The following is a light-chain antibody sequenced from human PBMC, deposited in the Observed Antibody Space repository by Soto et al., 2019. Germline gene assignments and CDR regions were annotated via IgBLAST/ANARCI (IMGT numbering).Light chain of an antibody. V-gene: IGKV1-5*03. CDR1: QNISNW. CDR3: QHYYGFPWT. Sequence: DIQMTQSPSTLSASIGDRVTITCRASQNISNWLAWYQQKPGKAPKLLIYKASSLEGGVPSRFSGSASGTEFTLTISSLQPDDFAPYYCQHYYGFPWTFGQGTKVEIK. J-gene: IGKJ1*01. CDR2: KAS.